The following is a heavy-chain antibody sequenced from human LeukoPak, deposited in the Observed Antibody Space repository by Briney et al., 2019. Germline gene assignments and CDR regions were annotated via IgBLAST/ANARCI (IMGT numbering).Heavy chain of an antibody. CDR3: ARGRGYNWNDWSPRYDY. V-gene: IGHV1-8*01. CDR1: GYTFTSYD. J-gene: IGHJ4*02. CDR2: MNPNSGNT. Sequence: ASVKVSCKASGYTFTSYDINWVRQATGQGLEWMGWMNPNSGNTGYAQKFQGRVTMTRNTSISTAYMELSSLRSEDTAVYYCARGRGYNWNDWSPRYDYWGQGTLVTVSS. D-gene: IGHD1-1*01.